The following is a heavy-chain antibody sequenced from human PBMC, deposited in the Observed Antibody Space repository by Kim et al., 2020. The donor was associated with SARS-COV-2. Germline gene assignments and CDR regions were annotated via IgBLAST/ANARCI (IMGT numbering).Heavy chain of an antibody. V-gene: IGHV1-8*01. J-gene: IGHJ5*01. CDR3: ARTTKGGPNWFDF. Sequence: GYAQKFQRRVTGTRDTSIRKAYMELSNLRSGDTAVYYCARTTKGGPNWFDFWGQGTLVTGSS.